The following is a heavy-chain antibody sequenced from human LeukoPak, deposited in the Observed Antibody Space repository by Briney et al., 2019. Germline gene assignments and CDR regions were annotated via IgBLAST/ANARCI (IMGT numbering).Heavy chain of an antibody. CDR1: GGSISSYY. CDR2: IYITGGT. Sequence: SETLSLTRTVSGGSISSYYWSWIRQPAGKRLEGIWRIYITGGTNYNPSLKSRVTMSVDTSKNQFSLKLTSVTAADTAVYYCVREGGLAARPRSDYWGQGTLVTVSS. J-gene: IGHJ4*02. CDR3: VREGGLAARPRSDY. D-gene: IGHD6-6*01. V-gene: IGHV4-4*07.